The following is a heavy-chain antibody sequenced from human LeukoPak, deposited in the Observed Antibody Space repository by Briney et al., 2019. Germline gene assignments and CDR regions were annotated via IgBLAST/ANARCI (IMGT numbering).Heavy chain of an antibody. V-gene: IGHV1-8*01. D-gene: IGHD6-19*01. CDR1: GYTFTSYD. CDR2: MNPNSGNT. CDR3: ARKSTPSSGWTPFDY. Sequence: ASVKVSCKASGYTFTSYDINWVRQATGQGLEWMGWMNPNSGNTGYAQKFQDRVTMTRNTSISTAYMELSSLRSEDTAVYYCARKSTPSSGWTPFDYWGQGTLVTVSS. J-gene: IGHJ4*02.